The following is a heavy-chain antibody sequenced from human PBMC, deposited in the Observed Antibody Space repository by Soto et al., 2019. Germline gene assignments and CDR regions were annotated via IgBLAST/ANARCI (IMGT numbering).Heavy chain of an antibody. Sequence: ASVKVSCKASGYTFTSYYMHWVRQAPGQGLEWMGIINPSGGSTNYAQKFQGRVTITTDKSTSTAYMELSSLRSEDTAVYYCAIDRYCSSTSCPDDAFDIWGQGTMVTVSS. J-gene: IGHJ3*02. CDR1: GYTFTSYY. V-gene: IGHV1-46*01. CDR3: AIDRYCSSTSCPDDAFDI. CDR2: INPSGGST. D-gene: IGHD2-2*01.